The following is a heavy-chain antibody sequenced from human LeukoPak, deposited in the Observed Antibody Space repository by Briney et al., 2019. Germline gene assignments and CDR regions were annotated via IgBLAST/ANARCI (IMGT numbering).Heavy chain of an antibody. J-gene: IGHJ4*02. Sequence: SETLSLTCTVSGGSISSYYWSWIRQPPGKGLEWIGYIYYSGSTNYNPSLKSRVTISVDTSKNQFSLKQSSMTAADTAVYYCARMEMATSTHFDYWGQGTLVTVSS. CDR2: IYYSGST. CDR1: GGSISSYY. D-gene: IGHD5-24*01. CDR3: ARMEMATSTHFDY. V-gene: IGHV4-59*01.